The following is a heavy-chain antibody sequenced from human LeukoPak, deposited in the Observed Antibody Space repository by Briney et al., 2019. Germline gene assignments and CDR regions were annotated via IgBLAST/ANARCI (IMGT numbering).Heavy chain of an antibody. CDR1: GGYIGSSSYY. V-gene: IGHV4-39*01. Sequence: SETLSLTCTVSGGYIGSSSYYWGWIRQPPGKGLEWIGSIYYSGSTYYNPSLKSRVTISVDTSKNQFSLKLNSVTAADTAVYYCARSGVTAYSFDYWGQGTLVTVSS. CDR2: IYYSGST. J-gene: IGHJ4*02. D-gene: IGHD3-10*01. CDR3: ARSGVTAYSFDY.